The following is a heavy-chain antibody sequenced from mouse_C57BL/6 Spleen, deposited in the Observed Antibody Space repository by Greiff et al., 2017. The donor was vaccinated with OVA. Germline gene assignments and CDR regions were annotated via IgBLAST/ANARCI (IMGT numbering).Heavy chain of an antibody. Sequence: VKLMESGPGLVQPSQSLSITCTVSGFSLTSYGVHWVRQSPGKGLEWLGVIWSGGSTDYNAAFISRLSISKDNSKSQVFFKMNSLQADDTAIYYCARKNWDEGYFDVWGTGTTVTVSS. CDR2: IWSGGST. CDR1: GFSLTSYG. V-gene: IGHV2-2*01. CDR3: ARKNWDEGYFDV. J-gene: IGHJ1*03. D-gene: IGHD4-1*01.